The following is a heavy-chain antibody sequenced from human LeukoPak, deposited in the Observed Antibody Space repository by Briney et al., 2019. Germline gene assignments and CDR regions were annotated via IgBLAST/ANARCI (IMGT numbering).Heavy chain of an antibody. CDR1: GFTFSSYS. CDR2: ISSSSSYI. Sequence: GGSLRLSCAASGFTFSSYSMNWVRQAPGKGLEWVSSISSSSSYIYYADSVKGRFTISRGNAKNSLYLQMNSLRAEDTAVYYCAIFATGTAFDIWGQGTMVTVSS. D-gene: IGHD3-3*01. CDR3: AIFATGTAFDI. J-gene: IGHJ3*02. V-gene: IGHV3-21*01.